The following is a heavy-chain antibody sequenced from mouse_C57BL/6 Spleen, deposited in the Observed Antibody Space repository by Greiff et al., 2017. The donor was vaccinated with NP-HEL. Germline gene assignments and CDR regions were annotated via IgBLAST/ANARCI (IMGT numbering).Heavy chain of an antibody. V-gene: IGHV14-3*01. Sequence: VQLQQSVAELVRPGASVKLSCTASGFNIKNTYMHWVKQRPEQGLEWIGRIDPANGNTEYAPKFQGKATITADTSSNTAYLQLSSLTSEDTAIYYCALITTVVATDFDYWGQGTTLTVSS. J-gene: IGHJ2*01. CDR1: GFNIKNTY. CDR3: ALITTVVATDFDY. D-gene: IGHD1-1*01. CDR2: IDPANGNT.